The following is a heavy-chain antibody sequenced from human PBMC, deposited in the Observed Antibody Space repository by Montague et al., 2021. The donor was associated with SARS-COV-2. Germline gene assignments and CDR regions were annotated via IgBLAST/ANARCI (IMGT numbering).Heavy chain of an antibody. V-gene: IGHV4-34*01. D-gene: IGHD3-3*01. CDR1: GGSFSDYY. CDR2: ITHNTGG. Sequence: SETLSLTCSVYGGSFSDYYWSWVRQPPGEGLEWIGEITHNTGGSYNPSLKSRVSISVDTSKSQFSLRLTSVTAADTGVYYCARGQVTVFGVLIMLPAAGPLDVWGQGTKVTVSS. J-gene: IGHJ3*01. CDR3: ARGQVTVFGVLIMLPAAGPLDV.